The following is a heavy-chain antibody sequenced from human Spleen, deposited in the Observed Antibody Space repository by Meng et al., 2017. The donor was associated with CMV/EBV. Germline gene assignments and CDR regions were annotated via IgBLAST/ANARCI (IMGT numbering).Heavy chain of an antibody. V-gene: IGHV4-34*01. CDR3: ARSPRGYFLSAQGDYSDS. CDR2: INHRGSA. D-gene: IGHD2-15*01. Sequence: FRNNFWTWMRQPPSGRLGWIGEINHRGSATYNPSLKSRVTISVDTSKDQISLRLTSLTAAGTAVYYCARSPRGYFLSAQGDYSDSWGQGTLVTVSS. J-gene: IGHJ4*02. CDR1: FRNNF.